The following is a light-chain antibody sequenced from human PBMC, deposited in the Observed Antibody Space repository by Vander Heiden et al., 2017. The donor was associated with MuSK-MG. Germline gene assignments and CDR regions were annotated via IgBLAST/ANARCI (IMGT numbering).Light chain of an antibody. CDR3: ATWDSSLTVGV. CDR1: SSNIGTNY. J-gene: IGLJ3*02. V-gene: IGLV1-51*01. CDR2: DNN. Sequence: QSVLTQSPSVSGAPGQTVTISCSGSSSNIGTNYVSWYQHLPGTDPKPLSYDNNKRFSGIPDRFAGSKSGTSATLGITGLQTGDEGEYDCATWDSSLTVGVFGGGTKLTVL.